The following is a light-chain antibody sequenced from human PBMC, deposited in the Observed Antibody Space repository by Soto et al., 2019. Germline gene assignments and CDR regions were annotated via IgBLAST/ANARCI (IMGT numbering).Light chain of an antibody. Sequence: EVVLTQSPVTLSLSPGERATLSCRASQSFRGLLAWYQQKPGQAPRLLIYDAYNRATGIPPRFSGSGSGTDFTLTIGSLEPEDSAVYYCQQRHMWPITSGQGTRLEIK. V-gene: IGKV3-11*01. J-gene: IGKJ5*01. CDR2: DAY. CDR1: QSFRGL. CDR3: QQRHMWPIT.